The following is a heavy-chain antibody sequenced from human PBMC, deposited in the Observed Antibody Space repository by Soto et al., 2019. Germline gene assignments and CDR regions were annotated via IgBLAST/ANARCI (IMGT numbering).Heavy chain of an antibody. J-gene: IGHJ3*02. CDR2: ISYDGSNK. CDR3: AKGSTMIVVVMPDAFDI. Sequence: HPGGSLRLSCAASGFTFSSYGMHRVRQAPGKGLEWVAVISYDGSNKYYADSVKGRFTISRDNSKNTLYLQMNSLRAEDTDVYYCAKGSTMIVVVMPDAFDIWGQGTMVTVSS. D-gene: IGHD3-22*01. V-gene: IGHV3-30*18. CDR1: GFTFSSYG.